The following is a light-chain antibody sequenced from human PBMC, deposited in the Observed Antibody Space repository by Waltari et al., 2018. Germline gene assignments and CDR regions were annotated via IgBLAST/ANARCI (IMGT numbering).Light chain of an antibody. J-gene: IGLJ1*01. CDR3: SSYTSSITYV. Sequence: YQQAPGTAPGLRISEVSNRPSGVPDRFSGSKSDNTASLTISGLQAEDEADYYCSSYTSSITYVFGTGTKVTVL. CDR2: EVS. V-gene: IGLV2-18*02.